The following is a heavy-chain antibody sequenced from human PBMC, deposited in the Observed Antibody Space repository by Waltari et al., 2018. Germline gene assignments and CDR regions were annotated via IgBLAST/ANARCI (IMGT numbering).Heavy chain of an antibody. V-gene: IGHV3-23*01. Sequence: DVRLSESGGGLAQPGGSLSLSCVASAITLSNSAMSWVRQAPGKGLEWVSALVRSGFGTHYADSVKGRFAISRDNAKNTLYLQMNSLRAEDTAVYYCAKCEMYDSGWCAFFRYWGQGTLVTVSS. CDR3: AKCEMYDSGWCAFFRY. CDR2: LVRSGFGT. D-gene: IGHD6-19*01. CDR1: AITLSNSA. J-gene: IGHJ4*02.